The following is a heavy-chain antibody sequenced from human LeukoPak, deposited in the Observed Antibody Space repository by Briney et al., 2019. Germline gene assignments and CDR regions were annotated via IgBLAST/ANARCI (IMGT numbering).Heavy chain of an antibody. CDR2: IKEDGSEK. J-gene: IGHJ4*02. D-gene: IGHD2-2*01. V-gene: IGHV3-7*02. CDR3: ATPVHDASLDY. Sequence: GGSLRLSCAASRFTFSNYWMSWVRQAPGKGLEWVANIKEDGSEKYYADSVKGRFTISRDNSKNTLYLQMNSLRAEDTAVYYCATPVHDASLDYWGQGTLVTVSS. CDR1: RFTFSNYW.